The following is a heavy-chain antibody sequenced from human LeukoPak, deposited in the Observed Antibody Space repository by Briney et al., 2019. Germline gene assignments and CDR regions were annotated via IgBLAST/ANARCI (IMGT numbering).Heavy chain of an antibody. D-gene: IGHD4-17*01. Sequence: GGSLRLSCVASGLTIGSRYMNWVRQAPGKGLEWVSALYLAGNTYYADSVKGRFTISRDNSKNTLYLQMNSLRAEDTAVYYCAKDMDYGDYVDDDPWGQGTLVTVSS. CDR3: AKDMDYGDYVDDDP. CDR1: GLTIGSRY. CDR2: LYLAGNT. J-gene: IGHJ5*02. V-gene: IGHV3-53*01.